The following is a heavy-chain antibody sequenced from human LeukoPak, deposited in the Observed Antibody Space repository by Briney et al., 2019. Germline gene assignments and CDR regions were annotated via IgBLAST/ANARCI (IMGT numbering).Heavy chain of an antibody. CDR1: GGSLSSYY. J-gene: IGHJ4*02. Sequence: SETLSLTCTGSGGSLSSYYWRWIRQPPGKELEWIGYILYSVSTNYNPSLKSRVTISVDTSKNQFSLKLSSVTAADTAVYYCARKIALRSTHDYWGQGTLVTVSS. CDR2: ILYSVST. CDR3: ARKIALRSTHDY. V-gene: IGHV4-59*01. D-gene: IGHD6-13*01.